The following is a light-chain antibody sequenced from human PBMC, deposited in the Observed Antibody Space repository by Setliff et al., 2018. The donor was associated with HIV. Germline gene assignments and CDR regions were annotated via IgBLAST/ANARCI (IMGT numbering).Light chain of an antibody. Sequence: QSALTQPASVSGSPGQSITIPCNGSSSDIGGSKYVSWYQQYPGKAPKLLIFDVNNRPSGVSSRFSGSKSANTASLIVSGLQTEDEADYFCSSYTTIGTYVVFGGGTKVTVL. CDR1: SSDIGGSKY. CDR2: DVN. CDR3: SSYTTIGTYVV. J-gene: IGLJ2*01. V-gene: IGLV2-14*03.